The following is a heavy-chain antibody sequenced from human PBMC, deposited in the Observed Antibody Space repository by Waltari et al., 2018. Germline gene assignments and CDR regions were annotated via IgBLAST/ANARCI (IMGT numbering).Heavy chain of an antibody. CDR2: IYQSGSS. D-gene: IGHD3-22*01. V-gene: IGHV4-38-2*01. Sequence: QVQLQESGPGLAKSSETLSLTCDVSGYSMRSGYSWRWIRQPPRKGLEWMASIYQSGSSYYNPSLRSRVTISVDTSRNQFSLEMTSVTATDTATYYCVAAKEYYYDGSGDDAFETWGQGTLVTVSS. CDR1: GYSMRSGYS. CDR3: VAAKEYYYDGSGDDAFET. J-gene: IGHJ3*02.